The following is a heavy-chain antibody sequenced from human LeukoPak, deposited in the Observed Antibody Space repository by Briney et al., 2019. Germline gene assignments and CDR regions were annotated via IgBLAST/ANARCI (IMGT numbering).Heavy chain of an antibody. CDR3: ATSGFSGYDHPS. CDR2: IRGGADDT. V-gene: IGHV3-23*01. CDR1: GFTFSSYA. D-gene: IGHD5-12*01. Sequence: PGGSLRLSCAASGFTFSSYAMSWVRQAPGKGLEWVSVIRGGADDTSYADSVKGRFTISRDNSKNTLFLQMDGLRVEDTAVYYCATSGFSGYDHPSWGQGTLVTVSS. J-gene: IGHJ5*02.